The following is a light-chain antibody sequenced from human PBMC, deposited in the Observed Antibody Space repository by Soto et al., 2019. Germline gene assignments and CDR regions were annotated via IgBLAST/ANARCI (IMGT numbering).Light chain of an antibody. CDR3: CSYAGSNTLI. CDR2: EVN. Sequence: QSVLTQPPSASGSPGQSVTISCTGTSSDVGIFNYVSWYQQHPDQAPKLLIFEVNKRPSGVPDRFSASKSGNTASLTVSGLQAEDEAAYYCCSYAGSNTLIFGGGTKLTVL. CDR1: SSDVGIFNY. J-gene: IGLJ2*01. V-gene: IGLV2-8*01.